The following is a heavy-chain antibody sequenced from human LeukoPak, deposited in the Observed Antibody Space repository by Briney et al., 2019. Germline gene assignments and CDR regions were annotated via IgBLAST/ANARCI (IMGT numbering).Heavy chain of an antibody. J-gene: IGHJ3*02. Sequence: PGGSLRLSCGASGFTFSSYAMSWVRQAPGKGLEWVSAISGSGSSSHYADSVEGRFTISRDNSKNTLFLQMNSLRVEDTAVYYCTKALGHLDAFDIWGQGTMVTVSS. CDR1: GFTFSSYA. V-gene: IGHV3-23*01. CDR2: ISGSGSSS. CDR3: TKALGHLDAFDI.